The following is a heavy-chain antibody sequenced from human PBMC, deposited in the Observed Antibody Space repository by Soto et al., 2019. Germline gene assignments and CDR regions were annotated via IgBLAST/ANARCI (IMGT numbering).Heavy chain of an antibody. CDR1: GFTFSSYS. Sequence: GALRLSCAASGFTFSSYSMNWVRQAPGKGLEWVSSISSSSSYIYYADSVKGRFTISRDNAKNSLYLQMNSLRAEDTAVYYCARDTVVVPAAIGNYYYYGVDVWGQGTTVTV. J-gene: IGHJ6*02. CDR2: ISSSSSYI. V-gene: IGHV3-21*01. CDR3: ARDTVVVPAAIGNYYYYGVDV. D-gene: IGHD2-2*02.